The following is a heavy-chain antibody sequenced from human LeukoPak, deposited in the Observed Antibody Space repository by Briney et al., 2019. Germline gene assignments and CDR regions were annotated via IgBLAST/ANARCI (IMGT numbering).Heavy chain of an antibody. J-gene: IGHJ5*02. D-gene: IGHD3-9*01. CDR2: ISGSGGST. V-gene: IGHV3-23*01. CDR1: GFTYSSYA. Sequence: GGSLRLSCAASGFTYSSYAMSWVRQAPGKGLEWVSVISGSGGSTYYADSVKGRFTISRDNSKNTLYLQMNSLRAEDTAVYYCAKGSDADFRTRFFDWSSWGQGTLVTVSS. CDR3: AKGSDADFRTRFFDWSS.